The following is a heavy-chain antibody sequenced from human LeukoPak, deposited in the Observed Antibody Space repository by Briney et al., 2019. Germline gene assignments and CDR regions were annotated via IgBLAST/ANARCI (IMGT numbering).Heavy chain of an antibody. Sequence: GGSLRLSCAASGFTFSSYDMHWVRQATGKGMEWVSAIGTAGDTYYPGSVKDRFTISRENAKNSLYLQMNSMRAGDTAVYYCARASILTGLHGMDVWGQGTTVTVSS. CDR3: ARASILTGLHGMDV. CDR1: GFTFSSYD. V-gene: IGHV3-13*01. J-gene: IGHJ6*02. D-gene: IGHD3-9*01. CDR2: IGTAGDT.